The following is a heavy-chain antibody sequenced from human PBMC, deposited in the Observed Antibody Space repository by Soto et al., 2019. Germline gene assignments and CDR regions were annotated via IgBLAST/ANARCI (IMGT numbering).Heavy chain of an antibody. CDR2: TKQDESEK. Sequence: GGSLRLSCAASGFTFSGYWMSWVRQAPGKGLEWVANTKQDESEKYYVDSVKGRFTISRDNAKNSLYLQMNSLRAEDTAVYYCARCFWISHGYYFDYGGQGTLVTVSS. J-gene: IGHJ4*02. V-gene: IGHV3-7*01. CDR1: GFTFSGYW. CDR3: ARCFWISHGYYFDY. D-gene: IGHD3-3*01.